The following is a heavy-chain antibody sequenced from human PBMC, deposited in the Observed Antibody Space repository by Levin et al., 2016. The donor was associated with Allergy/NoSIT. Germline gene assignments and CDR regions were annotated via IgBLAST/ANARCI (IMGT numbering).Heavy chain of an antibody. CDR2: IYSGGST. CDR1: GFTVSSNY. CDR3: ARGGVGDSSAGYYFDY. J-gene: IGHJ4*02. V-gene: IGHV3-53*01. Sequence: GGSLRLSCAASGFTVSSNYMSWVRQAPGKGLEWVSVIYSGGSTYYADSVKGRFTISRDNSKNTLYLQMNSLRAEDTAVYYCARGGVGDSSAGYYFDYWGQGTLVTVSS. D-gene: IGHD3-22*01.